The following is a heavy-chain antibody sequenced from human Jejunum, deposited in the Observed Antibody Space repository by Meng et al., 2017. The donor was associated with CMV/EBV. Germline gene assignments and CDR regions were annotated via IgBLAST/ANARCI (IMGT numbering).Heavy chain of an antibody. V-gene: IGHV3-11*06. D-gene: IGHD4-23*01. Sequence: MSGDGEAAGKGLEWVKNNNIRTYTKNADKEKGRITISRDKAKNSLYLQMNSLRAEDTAVYYCARVVKGGNYLEYWGQGTLVTVSS. CDR2: NNIRTYT. J-gene: IGHJ4*02. CDR3: ARVVKGGNYLEY.